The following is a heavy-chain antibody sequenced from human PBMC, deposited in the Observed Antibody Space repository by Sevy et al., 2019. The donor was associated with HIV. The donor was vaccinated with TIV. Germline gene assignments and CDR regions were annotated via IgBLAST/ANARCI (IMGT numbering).Heavy chain of an antibody. CDR2: ISAYNGNT. J-gene: IGHJ6*02. V-gene: IGHV1-18*01. CDR3: ARVWAAAGTPPIYYYYYGMDV. CDR1: GYTFTSYG. D-gene: IGHD6-13*01. Sequence: ASVKVSCKASGYTFTSYGISWVRQAPGQGLEWMGWISAYNGNTNYAHKLQGRVTMTTDTSTSTAYMELRSLRSEDTAVYYWARVWAAAGTPPIYYYYYGMDVWGQGTTVTVSS.